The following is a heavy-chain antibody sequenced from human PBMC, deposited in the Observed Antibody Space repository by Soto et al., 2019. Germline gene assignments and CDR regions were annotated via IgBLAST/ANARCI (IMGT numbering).Heavy chain of an antibody. J-gene: IGHJ6*03. V-gene: IGHV1-46*03. D-gene: IGHD3-10*01. CDR2: INPSGGST. CDR1: GYTFTSYY. Sequence: ASVKVSCKASGYTFTSYYMHWVRQAPGQGLEWMGIINPSGGSTSYAQKFQGRVTMTRDTSTSTVYMELSSLRSEDTAVYYCARDRDIWNITMGSYYYMDVWGKGTTVTVSS. CDR3: ARDRDIWNITMGSYYYMDV.